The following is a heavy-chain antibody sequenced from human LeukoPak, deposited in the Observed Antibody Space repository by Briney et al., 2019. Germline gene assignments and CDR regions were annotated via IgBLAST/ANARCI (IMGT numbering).Heavy chain of an antibody. CDR2: IYSGGST. Sequence: PGGSLRLSCAASGFTVSSNCMSWVRQAPGKGLEWVSAIYSGGSTFYADSVKGRFTISRDNSKNTLYLQMNSLRAEDTAVYYCARVRVATTYYFDYWGQGTLVTVSS. CDR3: ARVRVATTYYFDY. D-gene: IGHD5-12*01. V-gene: IGHV3-66*02. CDR1: GFTVSSNC. J-gene: IGHJ4*02.